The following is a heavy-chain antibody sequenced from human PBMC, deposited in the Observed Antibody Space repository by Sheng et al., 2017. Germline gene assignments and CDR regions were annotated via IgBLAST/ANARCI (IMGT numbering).Heavy chain of an antibody. D-gene: IGHD4-17*01. CDR3: AKLGKSVSYGDYRFPFDI. V-gene: IGHV3-30*18. J-gene: IGHJ3*02. CDR2: ISYDATIE. Sequence: QVQLVESGGGVVQPGMSLTLSCAASGFPFSAYGMHWLRQAPGKGLEWVTIISYDATIEHYSDSVRGRFTVSRDNSKNTLYLQMNSLRAEDTAVYYCAKLGKSVSYGDYRFPFDIWGQGTMVAVSS. CDR1: GFPFSAYG.